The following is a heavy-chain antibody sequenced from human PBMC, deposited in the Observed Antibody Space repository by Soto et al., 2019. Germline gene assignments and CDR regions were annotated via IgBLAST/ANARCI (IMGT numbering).Heavy chain of an antibody. J-gene: IGHJ3*02. CDR1: GFTFSSYS. Sequence: VQLVESGGGLVKPGGSLRLSCAASGFTFSSYSMNWFRQAPGKGLEWVSSISSSSSYIYYADSVKGRFTISRDNAKNSLYLQLTRLRAEDTAVYYFVRIKIGYDAFDIWCQGTMVTVSS. D-gene: IGHD2-15*01. V-gene: IGHV3-21*01. CDR2: ISSSSSYI. CDR3: VRIKIGYDAFDI.